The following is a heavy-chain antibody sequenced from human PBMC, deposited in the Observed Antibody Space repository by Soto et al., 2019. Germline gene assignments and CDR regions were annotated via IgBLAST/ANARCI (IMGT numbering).Heavy chain of an antibody. CDR3: AKDLPYSGYDRKYYYGMDV. CDR2: ISGSGGST. V-gene: IGHV3-23*01. J-gene: IGHJ6*02. CDR1: GFTFSSYA. D-gene: IGHD5-12*01. Sequence: PGGSLRLSCAASGFTFSSYAMSWVRQAPGKGLEWVSAISGSGGSTYYADSVKGRFTISRDNSKNTLYLQMNSLRAEDTAVYYCAKDLPYSGYDRKYYYGMDVWGQGTTVTVSS.